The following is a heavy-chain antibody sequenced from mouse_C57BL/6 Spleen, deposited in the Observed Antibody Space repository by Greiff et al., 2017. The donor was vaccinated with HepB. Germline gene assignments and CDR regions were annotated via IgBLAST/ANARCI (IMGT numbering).Heavy chain of an antibody. Sequence: QVQLKESGAELARPGASVKLSCKASGYTFTSYGISWVKQRTGQGLEWIGEIYPRSGNTYYNEKFKGNATLTTDKSSSTAYMVLLSLTSEDSAVYFCARRLEDFDYWGQGTTLTVSS. V-gene: IGHV1-81*01. D-gene: IGHD2-13*01. CDR3: ARRLEDFDY. J-gene: IGHJ2*01. CDR2: IYPRSGNT. CDR1: GYTFTSYG.